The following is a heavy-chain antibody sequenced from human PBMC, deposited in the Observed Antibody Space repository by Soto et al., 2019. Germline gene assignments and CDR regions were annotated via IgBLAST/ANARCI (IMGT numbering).Heavy chain of an antibody. J-gene: IGHJ4*02. CDR3: ARDDLEMATTYFDY. D-gene: IGHD1-1*01. CDR2: ISYDGSNK. CDR1: GFTFSSYA. V-gene: IGHV3-30-3*01. Sequence: QVQLVESGGGVVQSGRSLRLSCAASGFTFSSYAMHWVRQAPGKGLEWVAVISYDGSNKYYADSVKGRFTISRDNSKNTLYLQMNSLRAEDTAVYYCARDDLEMATTYFDYWGQGTLVTVSS.